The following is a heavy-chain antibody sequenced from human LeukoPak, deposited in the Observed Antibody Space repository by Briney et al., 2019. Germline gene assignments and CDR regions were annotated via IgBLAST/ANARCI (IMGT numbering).Heavy chain of an antibody. CDR1: GFTFSSYS. J-gene: IGHJ4*02. V-gene: IGHV3-21*01. CDR3: ARAGRAGGYCSGGSCFDY. CDR2: ISSSSSYI. D-gene: IGHD2-15*01. Sequence: GGSLRLSCAASGFTFSSYSMNWVRQAPGKGLEWVSSISSSSSYIYYADSVKGRFTISRDNAKNSLYLQMNSLRAEDTAVYYCARAGRAGGYCSGGSCFDYWGRGTLVTVSS.